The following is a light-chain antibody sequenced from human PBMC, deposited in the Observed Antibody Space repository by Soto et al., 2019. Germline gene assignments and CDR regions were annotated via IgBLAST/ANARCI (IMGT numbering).Light chain of an antibody. CDR2: LAS. CDR1: QSVSNN. Sequence: EIVMTQSPATFSVSPGERATLSCRASQSVSNNLAWYQQKPGQAPRLFIYLASTRATGIPARFSGSGSGTDFTLTIRGLQPEDFAVYYCQQYSTSPGTFGQGTKVDIK. J-gene: IGKJ1*01. CDR3: QQYSTSPGT. V-gene: IGKV3D-15*02.